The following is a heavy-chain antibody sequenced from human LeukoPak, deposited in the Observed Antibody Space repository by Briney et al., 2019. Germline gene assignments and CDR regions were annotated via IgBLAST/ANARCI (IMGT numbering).Heavy chain of an antibody. J-gene: IGHJ3*02. CDR2: SSGGGATI. CDR1: GFTFSGYF. D-gene: IGHD1-1*01. CDR3: ARDTGNWPNDAFDI. Sequence: PGGSLRLSCVASGFTFSGYFMSWIRQAPGKGLEWVSYSSGGGATIDYADSVKGRFTISRDNAKNSLYLQMNSLRAEDTAVYYCARDTGNWPNDAFDIWGQGTMVTVSS. V-gene: IGHV3-11*01.